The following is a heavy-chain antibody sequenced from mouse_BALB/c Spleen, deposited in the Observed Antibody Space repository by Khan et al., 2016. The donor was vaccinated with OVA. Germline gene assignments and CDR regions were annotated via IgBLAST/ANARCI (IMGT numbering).Heavy chain of an antibody. CDR2: INPSNDYT. CDR1: GYTFTSYT. D-gene: IGHD2-10*01. Sequence: VQLQQSGAELARPGASVKMSCKASGYTFTSYTMHWVKQRPGQGLEWIGYINPSNDYTNYNQNFKDKATLIVDKSSSTAYMQLSSLTSEDSSVYYCYSEGAYQMSGGWFAYWGQGTLVTVSA. V-gene: IGHV1-4*01. CDR3: YSEGAYQMSGGWFAY. J-gene: IGHJ3*01.